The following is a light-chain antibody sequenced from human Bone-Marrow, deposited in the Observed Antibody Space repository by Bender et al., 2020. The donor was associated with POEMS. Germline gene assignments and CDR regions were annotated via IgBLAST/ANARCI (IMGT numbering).Light chain of an antibody. Sequence: QSVLTQPPSASGTPGQRVTISCSGSSSNIGSNTVDWYQQFPGTAPKLIIHSNDQRPSGVSNRFSGSKSGNTASLTISGLQAEDEADYYCSSYAGTNVPFGGGTKLTVL. V-gene: IGLV1-44*01. CDR2: SND. CDR3: SSYAGTNVP. J-gene: IGLJ2*01. CDR1: SSNIGSNT.